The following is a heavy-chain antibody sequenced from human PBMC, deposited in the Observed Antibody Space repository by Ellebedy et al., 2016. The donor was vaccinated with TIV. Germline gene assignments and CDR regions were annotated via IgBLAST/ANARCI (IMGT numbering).Heavy chain of an antibody. J-gene: IGHJ4*02. Sequence: GGSLRLSCAASGFTFDDYAMHWVRQAPGKGLEWVSGISWRGHYIGYADSVRGRFTISRGNAKNSLYLQMNSLRLEDTAVYYCTKDLLRGIWGGSGRDYWGQGTLVTVSS. CDR3: TKDLLRGIWGGSGRDY. CDR1: GFTFDDYA. V-gene: IGHV3-9*01. D-gene: IGHD7-27*01. CDR2: ISWRGHYI.